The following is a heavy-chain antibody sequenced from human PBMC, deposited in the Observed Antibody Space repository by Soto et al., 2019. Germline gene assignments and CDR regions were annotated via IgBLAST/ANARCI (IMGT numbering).Heavy chain of an antibody. D-gene: IGHD2-21*02. V-gene: IGHV4-34*01. CDR1: GGSFSGYY. CDR2: INHSGST. J-gene: IGHJ5*02. CDR3: ARGKGHTGLNCFDP. Sequence: SETLSLTCAVYGGSFSGYYWSWIRQPPGKGLEWIGEINHSGSTNYNPSLKSRVTISVDTSKNHFSLKLSSVTAADTAVYYCARGKGHTGLNCFDPWGQGTLVTVSS.